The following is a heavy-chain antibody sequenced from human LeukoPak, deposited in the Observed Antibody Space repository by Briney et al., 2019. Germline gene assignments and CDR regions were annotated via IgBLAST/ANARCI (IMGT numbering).Heavy chain of an antibody. V-gene: IGHV3-15*07. CDR1: GFTFSNTW. D-gene: IGHD2-21*02. J-gene: IGHJ3*01. CDR3: ARDWYYAFDF. Sequence: PGGSLRLSCLASGFTFSNTWMNRVRQAPGKGLEWVACIRSKRDGGTTDYAAPVKGRFTISRDDSKNTVYLQMNSLKAEDTAVYYCARDWYYAFDFWGQGTMVTVSS. CDR2: IRSKRDGGTT.